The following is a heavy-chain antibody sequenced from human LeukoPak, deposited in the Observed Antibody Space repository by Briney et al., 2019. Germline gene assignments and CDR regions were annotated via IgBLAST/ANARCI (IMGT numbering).Heavy chain of an antibody. V-gene: IGHV3-9*01. CDR1: GFTFDDYA. CDR3: AKDMSGTYYYDSSGYYIAPYFDY. J-gene: IGHJ4*02. Sequence: GGSLRLSCAASGFTFDDYAMNWVRQAPGKGLEWVSGISWNSGSIGYADSVKGRFTISRDNAKNSLYLQMNSLRAEDTALYYCAKDMSGTYYYDSSGYYIAPYFDYWGQGTLVTVSS. D-gene: IGHD3-22*01. CDR2: ISWNSGSI.